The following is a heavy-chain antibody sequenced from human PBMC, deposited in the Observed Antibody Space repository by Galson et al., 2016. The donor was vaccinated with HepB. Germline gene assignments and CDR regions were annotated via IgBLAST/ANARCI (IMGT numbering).Heavy chain of an antibody. J-gene: IGHJ4*02. D-gene: IGHD3-10*01. CDR1: GFSLSTSGVA. CDR3: AHLLLWFGAGPTLDY. CDR2: IYWDDAK. V-gene: IGHV2-5*02. Sequence: PALVKPTQTLTLTCTFSGFSLSTSGVAVGWIRQPPGKALEWLTLIYWDDAKRYSPSLNNRLTIPKDTSKNQVVLTMTNINPVDTATYYCAHLLLWFGAGPTLDYWGPGARVTVSS.